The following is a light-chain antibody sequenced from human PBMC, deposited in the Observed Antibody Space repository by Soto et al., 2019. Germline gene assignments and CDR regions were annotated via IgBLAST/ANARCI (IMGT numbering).Light chain of an antibody. CDR1: QSVSTK. Sequence: EILMTQSPATLSVYTSETATLSCRASQSVSTKLAWYQQKPGQAPRLLINGASTRATGVPARFSGWGSGTEFTLTISSLEPEDLAVYYGQQRGNRPRWRSGQGTK. V-gene: IGKV3-15*01. CDR3: QQRGNRPRWR. J-gene: IGKJ1*01. CDR2: GAS.